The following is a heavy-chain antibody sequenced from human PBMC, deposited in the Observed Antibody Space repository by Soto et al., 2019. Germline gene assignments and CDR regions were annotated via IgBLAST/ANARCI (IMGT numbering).Heavy chain of an antibody. CDR1: GGSFSGYY. J-gene: IGHJ4*02. D-gene: IGHD3-9*01. Sequence: SSETLSLTCAVYGGSFSGYYWSWIRQPPGKGLEWIGKINHSGSTNYNPSLKTRVTISLDTSKSQFSLKLNSVTAADSAVYFCARLEGLATISYYFDFWGPGALVTVSS. CDR2: INHSGST. CDR3: ARLEGLATISYYFDF. V-gene: IGHV4-34*01.